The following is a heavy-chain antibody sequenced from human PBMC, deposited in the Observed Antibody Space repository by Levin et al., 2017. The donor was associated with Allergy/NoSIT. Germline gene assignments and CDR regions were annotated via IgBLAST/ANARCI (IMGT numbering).Heavy chain of an antibody. V-gene: IGHV3-21*01. CDR1: GFTFSSCG. J-gene: IGHJ2*01. D-gene: IGHD2-2*01. Sequence: PGGSLRLSCASSGFTFSSCGFNWVRQAPGKGLEWVAFISSSSDYIYYADSVKGRFTISRDNAKNSLFLQINSLKAEDSAVYSCARSSVVGSCSSTSCSSFDLWGRGTLLTVSS. CDR3: ARSSVVGSCSSTSCSSFDL. CDR2: ISSSSDYI.